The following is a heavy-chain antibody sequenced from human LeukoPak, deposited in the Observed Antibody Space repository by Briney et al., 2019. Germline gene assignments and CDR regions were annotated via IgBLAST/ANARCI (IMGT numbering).Heavy chain of an antibody. CDR2: IYSADYTT. J-gene: IGHJ4*02. Sequence: GESLKTSCKGSGYSFTTYWIGWVRQMPEKGLEWMGVIYSADYTTIYSPSFEGQVTISADKSINTAYLQWTSLKSSDTAMYYCVRRPAEPRTFDYWGQGALVTVSS. D-gene: IGHD1-14*01. CDR3: VRRPAEPRTFDY. CDR1: GYSFTTYW. V-gene: IGHV5-51*01.